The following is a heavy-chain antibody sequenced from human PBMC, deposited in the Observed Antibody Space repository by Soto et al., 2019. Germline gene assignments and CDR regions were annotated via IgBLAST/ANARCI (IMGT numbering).Heavy chain of an antibody. V-gene: IGHV4-59*08. Sequence: SETLSLTCTVSGGSISSYYWSWIRQPPGKGLEWIGYIYYSGSTNYNSSLESRVTISVDTSKNQFSLKLSSVSAADTAVYYCARHGCSSTSCHYRMDVWGKGTTVTVSS. CDR1: GGSISSYY. CDR2: IYYSGST. CDR3: ARHGCSSTSCHYRMDV. D-gene: IGHD2-2*01. J-gene: IGHJ6*04.